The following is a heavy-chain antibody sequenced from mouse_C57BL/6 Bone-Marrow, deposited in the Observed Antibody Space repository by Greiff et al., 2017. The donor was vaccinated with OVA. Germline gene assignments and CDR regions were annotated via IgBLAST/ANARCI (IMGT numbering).Heavy chain of an antibody. CDR3: ARLGGLRLRPAWFAY. D-gene: IGHD3-2*02. CDR1: GYTFTDYY. Sequence: EVQLQQSGPELVKPGASVKISCKASGYTFTDYYMNWVKQSHGKSLEWIGDINPNNGGTSYNQKFKGKATLTVDKSSSTAYMELRSLTSENSAVYYCARLGGLRLRPAWFAYWGQGTLVTVSA. V-gene: IGHV1-26*01. J-gene: IGHJ3*01. CDR2: INPNNGGT.